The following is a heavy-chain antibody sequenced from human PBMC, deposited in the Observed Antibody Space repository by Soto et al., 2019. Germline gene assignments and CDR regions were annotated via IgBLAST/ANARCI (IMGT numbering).Heavy chain of an antibody. CDR2: ISYDGSNK. CDR1: GFTFSSYA. J-gene: IGHJ3*02. D-gene: IGHD3-3*01. V-gene: IGHV3-30-3*01. Sequence: PVGSLRLSCAASGFTFSSYAMHWVRPAPGKGLERVAVISYDGSNKYYADSVKGRFTISRDNSKNTLYLQMNSLRAEDTAVYYCAGGSITIFGVVILWGAFDIWGQGTMVTVSS. CDR3: AGGSITIFGVVILWGAFDI.